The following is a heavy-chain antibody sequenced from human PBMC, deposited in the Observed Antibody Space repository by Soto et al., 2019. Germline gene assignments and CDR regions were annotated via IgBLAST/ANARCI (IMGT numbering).Heavy chain of an antibody. D-gene: IGHD7-27*01. V-gene: IGHV3-23*01. Sequence: GGSLRLSCAASAFSISSNPMSWVRQAPGKGLEWVSAISGSGANTYYADSATGRFAISRDDYKNTLHLQMNSLRGEDTAVYYCAKVGKKVGYGMDVWGQGTTVTVSS. CDR2: ISGSGANT. J-gene: IGHJ6*02. CDR1: AFSISSNP. CDR3: AKVGKKVGYGMDV.